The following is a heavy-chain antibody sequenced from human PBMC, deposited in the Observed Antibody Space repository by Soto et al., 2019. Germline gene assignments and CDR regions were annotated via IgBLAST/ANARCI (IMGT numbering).Heavy chain of an antibody. CDR3: YDSSGSDAFDI. Sequence: SLRLSCAASGFTFSSYAMHWVRQAPGKGLEWVAVISYDGSNKYYADSVKGRFTISRDNSKNTLYLQMNSLRAEDTAVYYCYDSSGSDAFDIWGQGTTVTVSS. D-gene: IGHD3-22*01. V-gene: IGHV3-30-3*01. CDR1: GFTFSSYA. J-gene: IGHJ3*02. CDR2: ISYDGSNK.